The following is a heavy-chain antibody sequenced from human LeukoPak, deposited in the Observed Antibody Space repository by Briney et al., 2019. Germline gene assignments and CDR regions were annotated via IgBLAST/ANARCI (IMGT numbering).Heavy chain of an antibody. V-gene: IGHV4-38-2*01. D-gene: IGHD2-21*01. J-gene: IGHJ3*02. CDR3: ARFHTYYAFDI. CDR1: GYSITNDYY. CDR2: AYHSGIT. Sequence: PSETLSLTCVVSGYSITNDYYWAWIRQPPGKGLEWIGIAYHSGITFYNPSLKSRVTMSIDTSKNQFSLNLNSVTAADAALYYCARFHTYYAFDIWGQGAMVTVSS.